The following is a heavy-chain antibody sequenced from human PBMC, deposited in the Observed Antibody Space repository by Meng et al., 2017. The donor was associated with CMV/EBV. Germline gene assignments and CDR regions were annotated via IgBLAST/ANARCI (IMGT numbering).Heavy chain of an antibody. Sequence: KASGYTFTGYYMHWVRQAPGQGLEWMGWINPNSGGTNYAQKFQGRVTMTRDTSISTAYMELSRLRSDDTAVYYCARSLYSSSPHFDYWGQGTLVTVSS. D-gene: IGHD6-6*01. CDR2: INPNSGGT. V-gene: IGHV1-2*02. CDR1: GYTFTGYY. CDR3: ARSLYSSSPHFDY. J-gene: IGHJ4*02.